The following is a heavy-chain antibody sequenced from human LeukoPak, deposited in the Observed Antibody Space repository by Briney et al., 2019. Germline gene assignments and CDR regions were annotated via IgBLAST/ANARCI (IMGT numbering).Heavy chain of an antibody. D-gene: IGHD2-15*01. V-gene: IGHV4-59*02. CDR1: GDSVSSSY. CDR2: IYYRWDT. Sequence: PSETLFLTCTVSGDSVSSSYWSWVRQPPGKGLEWLAYIYYRWDTNYNPSLKSRLTISLDMSRNQVSLKLLSVTAADTAVYYCTKNAGRGRPSDLWGQGILVTVSS. J-gene: IGHJ5*02. CDR3: TKNAGRGRPSDL.